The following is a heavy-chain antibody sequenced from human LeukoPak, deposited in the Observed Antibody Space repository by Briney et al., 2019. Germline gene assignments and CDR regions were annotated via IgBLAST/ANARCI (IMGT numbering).Heavy chain of an antibody. CDR1: GYTFTIYA. V-gene: IGHV7-4-1*02. D-gene: IGHD6-13*01. CDR2: INTDTENP. Sequence: GASVKVSSKTSGYTFTIYAMNWVRQAPGQGLEWMGWINTDTENPTYAQGFTGRFVFSLDTSVSTAYLQISSLKAEDTAVYYCVRGRCGSSSCPLGYWGQGTLVTVSS. J-gene: IGHJ4*02. CDR3: VRGRCGSSSCPLGY.